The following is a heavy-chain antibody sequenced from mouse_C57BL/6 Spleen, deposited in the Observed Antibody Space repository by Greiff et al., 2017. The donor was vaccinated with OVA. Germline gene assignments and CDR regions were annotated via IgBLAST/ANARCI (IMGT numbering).Heavy chain of an antibody. CDR3: ARSTVVAFYYFDY. Sequence: QVQLQQSGPELVKPGASVKISCKASGYAFSSSWMNWVKQRPGKGLEWIGRIYPGDGDTNYNGKFKGKATLTADKSSSTAYMQLSSLTSEDSAVYFCARSTVVAFYYFDYWGQGTTLTVSS. J-gene: IGHJ2*01. V-gene: IGHV1-82*01. D-gene: IGHD1-1*01. CDR2: IYPGDGDT. CDR1: GYAFSSSW.